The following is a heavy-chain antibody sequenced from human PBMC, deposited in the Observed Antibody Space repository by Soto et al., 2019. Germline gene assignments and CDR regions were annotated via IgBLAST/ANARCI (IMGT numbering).Heavy chain of an antibody. Sequence: EVQMVESGGGLVQPGGSLRLSCAASGFTFSNCWMSWVRQAPGKGLEWVANIRGDGNDIYYVDSVKGRFIISRDNAKNSLYLQMNSLRVEDTAVYYCAALDTVVVQSPGYWGQGTPVTVSS. CDR1: GFTFSNCW. D-gene: IGHD2-15*01. J-gene: IGHJ4*02. V-gene: IGHV3-7*03. CDR2: IRGDGNDI. CDR3: AALDTVVVQSPGY.